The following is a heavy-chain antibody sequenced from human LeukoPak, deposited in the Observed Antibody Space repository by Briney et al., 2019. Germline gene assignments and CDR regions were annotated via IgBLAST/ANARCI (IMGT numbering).Heavy chain of an antibody. V-gene: IGHV3-7*04. CDR2: INQDGSGK. CDR3: VRGVDY. Sequence: QAGGSLRLSCAASGFTFSSSWMSWVRQAPGKGLEWVANINQDGSGKYYLDSLRGRFTISRDNAKNPLYLQVNSLRAEDTAVYYCVRGVDYWGQGILVTVSS. J-gene: IGHJ4*02. CDR1: GFTFSSSW.